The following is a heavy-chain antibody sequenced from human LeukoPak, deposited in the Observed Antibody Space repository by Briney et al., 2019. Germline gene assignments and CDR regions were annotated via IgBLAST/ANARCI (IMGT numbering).Heavy chain of an antibody. CDR1: GGSISSGDYY. Sequence: SETLSLTCTVSGGSISSGDYYWGWIRQHPGKGLEWIGYIHYRGSTYYNPSLMSRVTISVDTSKNQFFLKVTSVTVADTAVYFCARLGDVEVNGGTLDYWGRGTLVTVSS. CDR3: ARLGDVEVNGGTLDY. CDR2: IHYRGST. V-gene: IGHV4-30-4*08. J-gene: IGHJ4*01. D-gene: IGHD3-16*01.